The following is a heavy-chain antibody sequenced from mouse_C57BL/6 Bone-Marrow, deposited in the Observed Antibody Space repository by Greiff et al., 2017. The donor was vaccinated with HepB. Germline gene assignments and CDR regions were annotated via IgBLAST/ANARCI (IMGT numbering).Heavy chain of an antibody. CDR2: IYPRSGNT. Sequence: VQLQQSGAELARPGASVKLSCKASGYTFTSYGISWVKQRTGQGLEWIGEIYPRSGNTYYNEKFKGKATLTADKSSSTAYMEHRSLTSEDSAVYFCARMWLPPYAMDYWGQGTSVTVSS. CDR1: GYTFTSYG. V-gene: IGHV1-81*01. CDR3: ARMWLPPYAMDY. D-gene: IGHD2-2*01. J-gene: IGHJ4*01.